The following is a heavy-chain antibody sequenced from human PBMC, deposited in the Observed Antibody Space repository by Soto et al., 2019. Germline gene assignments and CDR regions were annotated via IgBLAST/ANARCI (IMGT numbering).Heavy chain of an antibody. CDR1: GYTFTGYY. D-gene: IGHD3-3*01. V-gene: IGHV1-2*04. Sequence: QVQLVQSGAEVKKPGASVKVSCKASGYTFTGYYMHWVRQAPGQGLEWMGWINPNSGGTNYAQKFQGWVTMTRDTSISTAYMELSRLRSDDTAVYYCAREQHVKYYDFWSGYFPTNWYFDLWGRGTLVTVSS. CDR3: AREQHVKYYDFWSGYFPTNWYFDL. CDR2: INPNSGGT. J-gene: IGHJ2*01.